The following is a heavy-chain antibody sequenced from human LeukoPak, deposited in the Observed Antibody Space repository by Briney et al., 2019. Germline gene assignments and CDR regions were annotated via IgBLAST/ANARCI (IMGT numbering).Heavy chain of an antibody. V-gene: IGHV3-30-3*01. CDR2: ISYDGSNK. J-gene: IGHJ4*02. D-gene: IGHD6-19*01. CDR3: ARAAVAGPNDY. Sequence: GGSLRLSCAASGFTFSSYAMHWVRQAPGKGLEWVAVISYDGSNKYYADSVKGRFTISRDNSKNTLYLHMNSLRAEDTAVYYCARAAVAGPNDYWGQGTLVAVSS. CDR1: GFTFSSYA.